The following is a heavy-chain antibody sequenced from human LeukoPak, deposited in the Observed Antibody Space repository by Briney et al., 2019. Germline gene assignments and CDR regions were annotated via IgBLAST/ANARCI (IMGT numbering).Heavy chain of an antibody. J-gene: IGHJ4*02. V-gene: IGHV3-23*01. CDR1: GFTFSSYA. CDR2: ISGSGNST. D-gene: IGHD6-19*01. Sequence: GGSLRLSCAASGFTFSSYAMNWVRQAPGKGLEWVSAISGSGNSTYYADSVKGRFTISRDNSKNTLYLQMNSLRAEDTAVYYCAKGAGSSGWYPNDYWGQGTLVTVSS. CDR3: AKGAGSSGWYPNDY.